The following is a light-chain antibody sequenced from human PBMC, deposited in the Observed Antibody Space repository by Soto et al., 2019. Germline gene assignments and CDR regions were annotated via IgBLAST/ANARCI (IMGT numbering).Light chain of an antibody. CDR3: QQRRNWPLT. J-gene: IGKJ1*01. CDR2: DAS. Sequence: EIVLTQSPATLSLSPGERATLSCRASQSVSTYLAWYQQKPGQAPRLLIYDASKRATGIPARFSGSGSGTDFTLTIGRLEPEDFAVYYCQQRRNWPLTFGQGTKVEMK. V-gene: IGKV3-11*01. CDR1: QSVSTY.